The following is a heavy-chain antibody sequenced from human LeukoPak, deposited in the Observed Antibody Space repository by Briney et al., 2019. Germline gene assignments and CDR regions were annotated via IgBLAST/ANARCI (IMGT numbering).Heavy chain of an antibody. CDR3: ARDPPPPLDAFDI. CDR1: GFSFSTSW. CDR2: IKEDGTKQ. V-gene: IGHV3-7*01. Sequence: GGSLRLSCAASGFSFSTSWMTWVRRAPGKGLEWVASIKEDGTKQYFVDSVKGRFTISRDNAKSSLYLQMNSLGVEDTAVYYCARDPPPPLDAFDIWGQGTMVTVSS. J-gene: IGHJ3*02.